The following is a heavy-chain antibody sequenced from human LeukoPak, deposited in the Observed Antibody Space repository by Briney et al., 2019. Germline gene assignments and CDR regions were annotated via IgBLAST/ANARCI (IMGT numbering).Heavy chain of an antibody. V-gene: IGHV3-21*01. CDR3: ARATGVAANTEADV. CDR2: ISSSSSYI. J-gene: IGHJ6*02. Sequence: GGSLRLSCAASGFTFSSYSMNWVRQAPRKGLEWVSSISSSSSYIYYADSVKSRFTISRDNAKNSLYLQMNSLRAEDTAVYYCARATGVAANTEADVWGQGTTVTVSS. D-gene: IGHD2-15*01. CDR1: GFTFSSYS.